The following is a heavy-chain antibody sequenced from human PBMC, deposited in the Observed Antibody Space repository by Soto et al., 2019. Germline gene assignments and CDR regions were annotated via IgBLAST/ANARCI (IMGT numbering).Heavy chain of an antibody. D-gene: IGHD2-21*01. CDR3: ARSIKSGDHALGLEY. CDR1: GGSFSGLS. V-gene: IGHV4-34*02. CDR2: IDYRGNT. J-gene: IGHJ4*02. Sequence: QVQLQQWGAGQLRASETLSLTCAVYGGSFSGLSWNWIRQSPGKKLEWIGEIDYRGNTNYNPSLRGHVILSVDASKNQFSLSVKSVTAADAATYYCARSIKSGDHALGLEYWSRGTLVTVSS.